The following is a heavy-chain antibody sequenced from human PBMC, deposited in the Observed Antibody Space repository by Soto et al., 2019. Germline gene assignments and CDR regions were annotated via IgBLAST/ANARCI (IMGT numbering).Heavy chain of an antibody. D-gene: IGHD5-12*01. CDR3: XKFADXGXDXXFDY. Sequence: XGSLRLSXXXSGFTFSSYXXXXXXXXPGKXLEWVYAIGGSGGSTYHGDSVKGQFTISRDNSKNTLYLQMNRLRAEDXAVYXXXKFADXGXDXXFDYWGQGTLVTVSS. CDR2: IGGSGGST. V-gene: IGHV3-23*01. J-gene: IGHJ4*02. CDR1: GFTFSSYX.